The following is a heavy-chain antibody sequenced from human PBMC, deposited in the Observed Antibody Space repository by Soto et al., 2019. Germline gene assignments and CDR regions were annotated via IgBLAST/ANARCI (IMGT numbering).Heavy chain of an antibody. CDR1: GGSFSGYY. J-gene: IGHJ3*02. CDR3: ARREGDQNYYDFWRGRNDAFDI. D-gene: IGHD3-3*01. CDR2: INHSGST. V-gene: IGHV4-34*01. Sequence: KPSETLSLTCAVYGGSFSGYYWSWIRQPPGKGLEWIGEINHSGSTNYNPSLKSRVTISVDTSKNQFSLKLSSVTAADTAVHYCARREGDQNYYDFWRGRNDAFDIWGQGTMVTVSS.